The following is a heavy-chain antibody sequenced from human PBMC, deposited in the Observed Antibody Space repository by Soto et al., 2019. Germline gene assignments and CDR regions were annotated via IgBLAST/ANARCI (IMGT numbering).Heavy chain of an antibody. CDR1: GGSIMNTYYY. J-gene: IGHJ5*02. CDR3: ARRQPYFFDSTGYWFDP. V-gene: IGHV4-39*01. Sequence: KTSETLSLTCSVSGGSIMNTYYYWAWLRQPPGKGLERIGNIFYNGTTFYNMSLQSRVTMSVDTSTSQFSLRLSSVTAADTAIYYCARRQPYFFDSTGYWFDPWGQGTLVTVSS. D-gene: IGHD3-22*01. CDR2: IFYNGTT.